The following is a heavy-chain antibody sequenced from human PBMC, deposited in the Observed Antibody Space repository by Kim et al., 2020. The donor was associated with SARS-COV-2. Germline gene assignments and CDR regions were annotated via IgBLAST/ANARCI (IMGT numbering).Heavy chain of an antibody. CDR1: GGSISSYY. V-gene: IGHV4-4*07. Sequence: SETLSLTCTVSGGSISSYYWSWIRQPAGKGLEWIGRIYISGSTNYNPSLKSRVTMSVDTSKNQFSLKLSSVTVADTAVYYCARDLKAYNYGMDVWGQGTTVTVSS. CDR2: IYISGST. CDR3: ARDLKAYNYGMDV. J-gene: IGHJ6*02.